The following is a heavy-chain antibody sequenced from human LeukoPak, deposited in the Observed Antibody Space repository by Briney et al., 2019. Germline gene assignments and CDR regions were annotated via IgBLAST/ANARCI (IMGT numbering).Heavy chain of an antibody. CDR1: GGSFSGYY. CDR2: INHSGST. CDR3: ARGSSGFWSGYFYY. D-gene: IGHD3-3*01. Sequence: SETLSLTCAVYGGSFSGYYWSWIRQPPGKGLEWIGEINHSGSTNYYPSLKSRVTISVDTSKNQFSPKLSSVTAADTAVYYCARGSSGFWSGYFYYWGQGTLVTVSS. V-gene: IGHV4-34*01. J-gene: IGHJ4*02.